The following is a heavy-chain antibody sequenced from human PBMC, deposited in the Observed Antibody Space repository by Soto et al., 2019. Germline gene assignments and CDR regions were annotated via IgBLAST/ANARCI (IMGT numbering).Heavy chain of an antibody. J-gene: IGHJ4*02. CDR3: GSRVGAVHY. V-gene: IGHV3-33*01. CDR2: IYHDGSNK. D-gene: IGHD3-16*01. Sequence: QVQLVESGGGGVQPGMSLRLSCATSGFTFSSFVMHWVRQAPGKGLEWVAVIYHDGSNKYYADSVKGRFTISRDNSKNTLYLPMKGLRAEVTAVYYCGSRVGAVHYWGQRTLGTVS. CDR1: GFTFSSFV.